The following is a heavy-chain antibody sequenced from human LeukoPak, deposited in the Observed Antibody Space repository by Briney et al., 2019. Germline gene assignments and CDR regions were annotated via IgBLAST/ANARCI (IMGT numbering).Heavy chain of an antibody. D-gene: IGHD3-16*01. J-gene: IGHJ6*03. Sequence: PGGSLRLSCAASGFTFSSYSMNWVRQAPGKGLEGVSYISSSSSTIYYADSVKGRFTISRDNAKNSLYLQMNSLRAEDTAVYYCARALYGYYYYYMDVWGKGTTVTVSS. CDR2: ISSSSSTI. CDR3: ARALYGYYYYYMDV. V-gene: IGHV3-48*01. CDR1: GFTFSSYS.